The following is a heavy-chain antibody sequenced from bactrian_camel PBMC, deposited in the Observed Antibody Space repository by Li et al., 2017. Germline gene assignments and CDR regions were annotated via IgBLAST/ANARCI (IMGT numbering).Heavy chain of an antibody. Sequence: LVESGGGTVQAGGSLRLTCTVSGFTAEDSEIDMGWYRQVAGKERELVASLRYDGSAGYADSVKGRFTISYDNAKNTLYLQMNNLKTEDTAMYYCVTREARPTTLGQACRPNYWGQGTQVTVS. J-gene: IGHJ4*01. CDR2: LRYDGSA. CDR1: GFTAEDSEID. V-gene: IGHV3S55*01. D-gene: IGHD5*01. CDR3: VTREARPTTLGQACRPNY.